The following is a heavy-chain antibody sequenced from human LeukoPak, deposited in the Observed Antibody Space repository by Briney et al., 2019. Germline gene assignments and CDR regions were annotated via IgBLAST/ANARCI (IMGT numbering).Heavy chain of an antibody. V-gene: IGHV3-21*01. CDR3: ASQIDPPN. D-gene: IGHD2-21*01. Sequence: GGSLRLSCAASGFTLRNYAMSWVRQAPGKGLEWVSSISSSSSYIYYADSVKGRFTISRDNAKNSLYLQMNSLRAEDTAVYYCASQIDPPNWGQGTLVTVSS. J-gene: IGHJ4*02. CDR1: GFTLRNYA. CDR2: ISSSSSYI.